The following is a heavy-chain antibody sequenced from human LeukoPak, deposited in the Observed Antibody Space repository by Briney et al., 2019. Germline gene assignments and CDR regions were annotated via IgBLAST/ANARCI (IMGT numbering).Heavy chain of an antibody. CDR3: ARYADYRRAYSSSFNWFDP. Sequence: SQTLSLTCTASGGSISSGGYYWSWTRQHPGKGLEWIGYIYYSGSTNYNPSLKSRVTISVDTSKKQFSLKLSSVTAADTAVYYCARYADYRRAYSSSFNWFDPWGQGTLVTVSS. V-gene: IGHV4-61*08. CDR1: GGSISSGGYY. D-gene: IGHD6-6*01. CDR2: IYYSGST. J-gene: IGHJ5*02.